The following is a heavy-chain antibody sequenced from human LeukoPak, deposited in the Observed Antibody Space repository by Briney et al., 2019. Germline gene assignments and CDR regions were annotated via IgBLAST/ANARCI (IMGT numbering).Heavy chain of an antibody. J-gene: IGHJ4*02. V-gene: IGHV3-21*01. CDR2: ISSSSSYI. CDR1: GFTFSSYS. Sequence: GGSLRLSCAASGFTFSSYSMNWVRQAPGKGLEWVSSISSSSSYIYYADSVKGRFTISRDNAKNSLYLQMNSLSAEDTAVYYCARVHRGVRGLNFDYWGQGTLVTVSS. CDR3: ARVHRGVRGLNFDY. D-gene: IGHD3-10*01.